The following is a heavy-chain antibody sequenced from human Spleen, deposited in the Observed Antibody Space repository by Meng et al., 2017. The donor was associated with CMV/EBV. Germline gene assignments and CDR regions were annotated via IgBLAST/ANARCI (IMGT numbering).Heavy chain of an antibody. Sequence: LRNSGEGVGGIRKRQGKGLEWVAIIDWNDDKRYRKSLKSRLNSTKDTAKNQVVLTMTKMDHVDTATYYCAHTKEDFWSGYPFDYWGQGTLVTVSS. J-gene: IGHJ4*02. CDR3: AHTKEDFWSGYPFDY. CDR1: LRNSGEG. CDR2: IDWNDDK. V-gene: IGHV2-5*01. D-gene: IGHD3-3*01.